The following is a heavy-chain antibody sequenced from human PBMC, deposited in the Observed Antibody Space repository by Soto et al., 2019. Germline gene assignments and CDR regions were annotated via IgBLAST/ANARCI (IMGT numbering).Heavy chain of an antibody. D-gene: IGHD1-26*01. V-gene: IGHV4-31*03. J-gene: IGHJ4*02. Sequence: QVQLQESGPGLVKPSQTLSLTCTVSGGSISSGGYYWSWIRQHPGKGLEWIGYIYYSGSTYYNPSLKSRVTISVDTSKNQFSLKLSSVTAADAAVYYCARGSYSGSYPFDYWGQGTLVTVSS. CDR3: ARGSYSGSYPFDY. CDR2: IYYSGST. CDR1: GGSISSGGYY.